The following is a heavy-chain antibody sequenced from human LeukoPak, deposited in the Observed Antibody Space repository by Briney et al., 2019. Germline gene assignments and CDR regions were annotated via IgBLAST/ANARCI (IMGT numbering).Heavy chain of an antibody. Sequence: PSETLSLTCTVSGDSFSLYYWSWIRQPAGKGLEWIGRIYTSGSTNYNPSLKSRVTMSVDTSKNQFSLKLSSVTAADTAVYFCARGPYSYDSSSAFDIWGQGTMVTVSS. V-gene: IGHV4-4*07. CDR1: GDSFSLYY. CDR3: ARGPYSYDSSSAFDI. J-gene: IGHJ3*02. CDR2: IYTSGST. D-gene: IGHD3-22*01.